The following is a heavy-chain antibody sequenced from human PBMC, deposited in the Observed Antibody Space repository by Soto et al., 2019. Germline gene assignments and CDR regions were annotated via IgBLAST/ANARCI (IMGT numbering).Heavy chain of an antibody. Sequence: QVQLVQSGAEVKKPGSSVKVSCKASGGTFSSYAISWVRQAPGQGLEWMGGIIPIFGTANYAQKFQGRVTITADESTSTAYMELSSLRSEDTAVYYCARERQYCSGGSCYYDAFDILGQGTMVTVSS. J-gene: IGHJ3*02. CDR1: GGTFSSYA. CDR3: ARERQYCSGGSCYYDAFDI. D-gene: IGHD2-15*01. CDR2: IIPIFGTA. V-gene: IGHV1-69*01.